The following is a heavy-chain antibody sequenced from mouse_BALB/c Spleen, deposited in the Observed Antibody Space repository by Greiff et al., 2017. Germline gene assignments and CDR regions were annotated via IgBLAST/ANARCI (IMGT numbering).Heavy chain of an antibody. CDR3: ARLGDGYSDY. CDR1: GYTFTDYA. V-gene: IGHV1S137*01. Sequence: QVQLQQSGAELVRPGVSVKISCKGSGYTFTDYAMHWVKQSHAKSLEWIGVISTYYGDASYNQKFKGKATMTVDKSSSTAYMELARLTSEDSAIYYCARLGDGYSDYWGQGTTLTVSS. J-gene: IGHJ2*01. D-gene: IGHD2-3*01. CDR2: ISTYYGDA.